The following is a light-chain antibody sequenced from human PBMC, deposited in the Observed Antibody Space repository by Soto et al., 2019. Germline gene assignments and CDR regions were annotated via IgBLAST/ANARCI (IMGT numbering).Light chain of an antibody. Sequence: QPVLTQSPSASASLGASVKLTCTLSSGHSSYAIAWHQQQPEKGPRYLMKLNSDGSHRKGDGIPDRFSGSSSGAERYLAISRLQSEDEDDYYCQTWGTGAHVVFGGGTKLTVL. CDR3: QTWGTGAHVV. CDR1: SGHSSYA. J-gene: IGLJ2*01. CDR2: LNSDGSH. V-gene: IGLV4-69*01.